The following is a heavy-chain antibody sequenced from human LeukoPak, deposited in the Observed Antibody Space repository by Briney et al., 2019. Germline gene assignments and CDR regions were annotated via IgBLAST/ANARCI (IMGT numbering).Heavy chain of an antibody. CDR3: ARGDYSGGPRLCWFDP. J-gene: IGHJ5*02. Sequence: GGSLRLSCAASGFTFSDYAMSWVRQAPGKGLEWVSVIYSGGSTYYADSVKGQFTISRDNSKNTLYLQMNSLRAEDTAVYYCARGDYSGGPRLCWFDPWGQGTLVTVSS. D-gene: IGHD1-26*01. V-gene: IGHV3-53*01. CDR1: GFTFSDYA. CDR2: IYSGGST.